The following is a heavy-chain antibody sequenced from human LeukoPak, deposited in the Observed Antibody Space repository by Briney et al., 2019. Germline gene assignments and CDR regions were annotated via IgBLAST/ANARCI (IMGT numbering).Heavy chain of an antibody. CDR1: GGSFSGYY. Sequence: SETLSLTCAVYGGSFSGYYWSWIRQPAGKGLEWIGRIYTSGSTNYNPSLKSRVTMSVDTSKNQFSLKLSSVTAADTAVYYCARRAVATNFDYWGQGTLVTVSS. CDR3: ARRAVATNFDY. J-gene: IGHJ4*02. D-gene: IGHD5-12*01. V-gene: IGHV4-59*10. CDR2: IYTSGST.